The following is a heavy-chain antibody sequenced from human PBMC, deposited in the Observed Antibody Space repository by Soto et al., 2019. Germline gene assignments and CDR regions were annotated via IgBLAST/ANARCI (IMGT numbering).Heavy chain of an antibody. Sequence: KPSETLSLTCTVSGGSISSYYWSWIRQPPGKGLEWIGHIYYSGSTNYNPSLKSRVTISVDTSKNQFSLKLSSVTAADTAVYYCARTYSSGWYGGYFQHWGQGTLVTVSS. CDR2: IYYSGST. CDR1: GGSISSYY. CDR3: ARTYSSGWYGGYFQH. V-gene: IGHV4-59*01. J-gene: IGHJ1*01. D-gene: IGHD6-19*01.